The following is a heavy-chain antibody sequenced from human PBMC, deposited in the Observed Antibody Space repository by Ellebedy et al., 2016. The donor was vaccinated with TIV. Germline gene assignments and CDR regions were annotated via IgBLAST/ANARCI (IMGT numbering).Heavy chain of an antibody. Sequence: ASVKVSCKASDYTFTSYGISWVRQAPGQGPEWMGWISAYNGNTNYAQKLQGRLTMTTDTSTSTAYMELRSLRSDDTAVYYCARVLIGADRSALFGWYGGGPNRVLDYWGQGTLVTVSS. J-gene: IGHJ4*02. D-gene: IGHD2-21*01. CDR1: DYTFTSYG. V-gene: IGHV1-18*01. CDR2: ISAYNGNT. CDR3: ARVLIGADRSALFGWYGGGPNRVLDY.